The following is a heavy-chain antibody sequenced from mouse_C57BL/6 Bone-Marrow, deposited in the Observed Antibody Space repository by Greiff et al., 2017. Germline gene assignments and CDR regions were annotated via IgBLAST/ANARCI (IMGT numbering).Heavy chain of an antibody. Sequence: EVKLVESGGGLVQPGGSLKLSCAASGFTFSDYGMAWVRQAPRKGPEWVAFSSNLAYSIYYADTVTGRFTISRENAKNTLYLEMSSLGSEDTAMYYCARPAYYSNWYFDVWGTGTTVTVSS. CDR2: SSNLAYSI. CDR3: ARPAYYSNWYFDV. D-gene: IGHD2-5*01. V-gene: IGHV5-15*04. J-gene: IGHJ1*03. CDR1: GFTFSDYG.